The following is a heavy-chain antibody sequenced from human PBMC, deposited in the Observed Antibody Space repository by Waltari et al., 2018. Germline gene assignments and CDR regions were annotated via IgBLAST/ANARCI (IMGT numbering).Heavy chain of an antibody. CDR1: GYHFSTDY. V-gene: IGHV1-2*02. J-gene: IGHJ4*02. Sequence: LVQSGAEVKKPGASVRVSCKTSGYHFSTDYIHWVRQAPGQGLEWMGWINPRNGETKYTQTFHGRVTLTRDTSINTAYMELSSLIFDDTAVYYCAREGSHLTTVNDFWGQGTLVIVSS. CDR3: AREGSHLTTVNDF. D-gene: IGHD4-4*01. CDR2: INPRNGET.